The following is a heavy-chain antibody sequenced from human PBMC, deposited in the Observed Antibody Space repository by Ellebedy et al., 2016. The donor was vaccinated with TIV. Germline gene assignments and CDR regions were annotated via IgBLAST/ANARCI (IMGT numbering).Heavy chain of an antibody. CDR2: TYYRSKWYN. Sequence: SQTLSLTCAISGDSVSSNGIAWNWIRQSPSRGLEWLGRTYYRSKWYNDYAVSVRGRITISLDTSKNQFSLQLTSVTPEDTAVYYCARGINSAFDIWGQGTVVTVSS. J-gene: IGHJ3*02. D-gene: IGHD6-13*01. CDR3: ARGINSAFDI. CDR1: GDSVSSNGIA. V-gene: IGHV6-1*01.